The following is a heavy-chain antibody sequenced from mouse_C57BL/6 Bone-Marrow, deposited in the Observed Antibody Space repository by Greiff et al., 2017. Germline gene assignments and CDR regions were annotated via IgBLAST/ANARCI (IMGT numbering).Heavy chain of an antibody. V-gene: IGHV1-26*01. CDR1: GYTFTDYY. D-gene: IGHD2-3*01. Sequence: VQLQQSGPELVKPGASVKISCKASGYTFTDYYMNWVKQSHGKSLEWIGDINPNNGGTSYNQKFKGKATLTVDKSSSTAYMELRSLTSEDSAVYYRARTGMGGYYPFFAYWGQGTLVTVSA. J-gene: IGHJ3*01. CDR2: INPNNGGT. CDR3: ARTGMGGYYPFFAY.